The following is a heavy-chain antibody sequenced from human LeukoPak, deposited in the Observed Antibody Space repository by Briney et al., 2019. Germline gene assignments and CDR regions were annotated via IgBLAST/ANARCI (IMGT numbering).Heavy chain of an antibody. CDR3: ARELRAGITMIVVAY. J-gene: IGHJ4*02. CDR2: ISYDGSNK. V-gene: IGHV3-30*09. Sequence: GGSLRLSCAASGFTFSSYAMHWVRQAPGKGLEWVAVISYDGSNKYYADSVKGRFAISRDNSKNTLYLQMNSLRAEDTAVYYCARELRAGITMIVVAYWGQGTLVTVSS. CDR1: GFTFSSYA. D-gene: IGHD3-22*01.